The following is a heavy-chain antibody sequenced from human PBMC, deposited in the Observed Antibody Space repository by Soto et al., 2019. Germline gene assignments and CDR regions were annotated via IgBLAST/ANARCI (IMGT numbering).Heavy chain of an antibody. D-gene: IGHD3-16*01. CDR2: IYFSGTT. CDR3: ARRARGANFDF. J-gene: IGHJ4*02. V-gene: IGHV4-39*01. CDR1: GAFITSNSYY. Sequence: QLQLQESGPGLVKPSETLSLTCTVSGAFITSNSYYWGWIRQSPGKGLEWIGNIYFSGTTYYNPSLDSRVTISVATSKRQFSMRLSSVTAASTAVYYCARRARGANFDFWGQGTLVTVSS.